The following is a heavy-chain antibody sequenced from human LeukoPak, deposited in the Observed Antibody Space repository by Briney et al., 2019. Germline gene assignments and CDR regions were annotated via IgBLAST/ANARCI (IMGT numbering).Heavy chain of an antibody. J-gene: IGHJ4*02. Sequence: ASVKVSCKAFGYTFTSYYMHWVRQAPGQGLEWMGIMNPSGGSTSYAQKFQDRVSMIRDTSTSTVYLELSSLRSEDTAVYYCARGISITMVRGVIDYWGQGTLVTVS. V-gene: IGHV1-46*01. CDR3: ARGISITMVRGVIDY. D-gene: IGHD3-10*01. CDR2: MNPSGGST. CDR1: GYTFTSYY.